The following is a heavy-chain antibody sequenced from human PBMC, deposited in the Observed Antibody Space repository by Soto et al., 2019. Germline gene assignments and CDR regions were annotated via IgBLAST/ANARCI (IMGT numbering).Heavy chain of an antibody. D-gene: IGHD2-15*01. CDR1: GFTFSNAW. Sequence: EVQLVESGGGLVKPGGSLRLSCAASGFTFSNAWMNWVRQAPGKGLDWVGRIKSKTDGGTTDYAAPVKGRFTISRDDSKNTLYLQMNSLKTEDTAVYYCTSRYCSGGSCSMLYWGQGTLVTVSS. CDR3: TSRYCSGGSCSMLY. J-gene: IGHJ4*02. CDR2: IKSKTDGGTT. V-gene: IGHV3-15*07.